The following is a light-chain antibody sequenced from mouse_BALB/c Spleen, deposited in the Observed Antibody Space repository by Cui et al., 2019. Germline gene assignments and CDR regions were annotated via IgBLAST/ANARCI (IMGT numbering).Light chain of an antibody. CDR1: ENIYGN. Sequence: DIQMTQSPASLSVSVGETVTITRRESENIYGNLAWYQQKQGKSPQLLVYAATNLADGVPSRFSGSGSGTQYSLKINSLQSEDFGSYYCQHFWGTPLTFGAGTKLELK. J-gene: IGKJ5*01. CDR3: QHFWGTPLT. V-gene: IGKV12-46*01. CDR2: AAT.